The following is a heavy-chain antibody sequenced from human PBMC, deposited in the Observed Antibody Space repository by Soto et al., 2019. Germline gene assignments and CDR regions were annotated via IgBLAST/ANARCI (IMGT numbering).Heavy chain of an antibody. CDR2: ISYDGSNK. V-gene: IGHV3-30*18. CDR3: AKDVSNYGIMTY. D-gene: IGHD4-4*01. CDR1: GFTFSGYD. J-gene: IGHJ4*02. Sequence: GGSLRLSCAASGFTFSGYDMHWVRQAPGKGLEWVAVISYDGSNKSYGDSVKGRFTISRDNSKNTLYLQMNSLGADDTAVYYCAKDVSNYGIMTYWGQGTLVTVSS.